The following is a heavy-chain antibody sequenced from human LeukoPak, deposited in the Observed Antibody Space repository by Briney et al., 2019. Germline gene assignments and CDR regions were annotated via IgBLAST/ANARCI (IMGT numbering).Heavy chain of an antibody. CDR3: ARRGWTGGYTYAAFDI. D-gene: IGHD5-18*01. J-gene: IGHJ3*02. V-gene: IGHV4-39*01. CDR2: ISYGGSA. CDR1: GGSFSSSTHF. Sequence: SETLSLTCTVSGGSFSSSTHFWGWIRQPPGKGLEWIGSISYGGSACYNPSLKSRVTISVDTSKNQFSLKLTSVSAADTAMYYCARRGWTGGYTYAAFDIWGQGTMVTVSS.